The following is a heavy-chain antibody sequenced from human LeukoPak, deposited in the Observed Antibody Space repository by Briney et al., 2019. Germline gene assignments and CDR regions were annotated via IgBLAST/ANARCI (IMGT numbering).Heavy chain of an antibody. D-gene: IGHD4-17*01. J-gene: IGHJ4*02. CDR3: ASSDYAEAY. CDR1: GFTFSDYY. V-gene: IGHV3-11*06. CDR2: ISSSSSYT. Sequence: PGGSLRLSCAASGFTFSDYYMSWIRQAPGKGLEWVSYISSSSSYTNYADSVKGRFTISRDNAKNSLYLQMNSLRAEDTAVYYCASSDYAEAYWGQGTLVTVSS.